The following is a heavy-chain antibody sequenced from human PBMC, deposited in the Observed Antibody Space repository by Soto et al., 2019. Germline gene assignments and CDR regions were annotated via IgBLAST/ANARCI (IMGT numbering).Heavy chain of an antibody. CDR3: ARNMDSSGYYYSYYYYGMDV. V-gene: IGHV5-51*01. CDR1: GYILTSYC. Sequence: EHLNISCNGSGYILTSYCIRWVLQMPLKVLHWMRIIYPGDSDTRYSPSFQGQVNISADKSISTAYLKWSSLKASDTAMYYCARNMDSSGYYYSYYYYGMDVWGQGTTVPVSS. D-gene: IGHD3-22*01. CDR2: IYPGDSDT. J-gene: IGHJ6*01.